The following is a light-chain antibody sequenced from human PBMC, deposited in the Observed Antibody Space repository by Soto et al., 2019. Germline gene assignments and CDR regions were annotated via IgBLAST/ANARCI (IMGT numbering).Light chain of an antibody. CDR1: QNISRF. V-gene: IGKV1-39*01. CDR2: SVS. J-gene: IGKJ1*01. Sequence: DIQMTQSPSSLSASVGDRVSITCRSSQNISRFLNWYQQKQGSAPNLLIYSVSKLQVGVPSRFSGSGFGTDFTLTISSLHPADFATYFCHQTYNSPQTFGQGTKVEVK. CDR3: HQTYNSPQT.